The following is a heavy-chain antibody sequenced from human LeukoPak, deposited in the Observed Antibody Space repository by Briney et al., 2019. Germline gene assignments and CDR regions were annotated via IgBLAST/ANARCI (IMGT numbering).Heavy chain of an antibody. V-gene: IGHV3-21*01. CDR3: ARDLGYYDSSGYRGY. D-gene: IGHD3-22*01. J-gene: IGHJ4*02. CDR1: GFSFSSYA. CDR2: ISGDGTRT. Sequence: GGSLRLSCAASGFSFSSYAMTWARQAPVKGLEWVSAISGDGTRTYYADSVKGRFTISRDNAKNSLYLQMNSLRAEDTAVYYCARDLGYYDSSGYRGYWGQGTLVTVSS.